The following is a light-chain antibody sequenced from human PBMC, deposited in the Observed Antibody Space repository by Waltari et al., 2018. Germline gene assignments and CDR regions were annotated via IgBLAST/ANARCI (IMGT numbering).Light chain of an antibody. CDR1: QGISNS. Sequence: DIQMTQSPSSLSASVGDRATINCRASQGISNSLAWYQQKPGKAPKLLLYGASRLESGVPPRFSGSGSGTDYTLTISSLQPDDFATYYCQQYYFTPYTFGQGTKLDIK. J-gene: IGKJ2*01. V-gene: IGKV1-NL1*01. CDR2: GAS. CDR3: QQYYFTPYT.